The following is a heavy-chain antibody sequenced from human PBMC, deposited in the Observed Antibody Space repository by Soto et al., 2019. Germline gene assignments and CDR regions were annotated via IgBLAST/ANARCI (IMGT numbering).Heavy chain of an antibody. Sequence: DVQLLESGGGFVQPGGSLRLSCAPSGITFSNYAMSWVRQAPGKGLEWVSVISGSGDSTYYAESVKGRFTISRDNSKNTQHLQMNRLGAEDTALYYCATLNYYDSTSYYYWYYFDFWGQGTLVTVSS. CDR3: ATLNYYDSTSYYYWYYFDF. D-gene: IGHD3-22*01. J-gene: IGHJ4*02. CDR2: ISGSGDST. V-gene: IGHV3-23*01. CDR1: GITFSNYA.